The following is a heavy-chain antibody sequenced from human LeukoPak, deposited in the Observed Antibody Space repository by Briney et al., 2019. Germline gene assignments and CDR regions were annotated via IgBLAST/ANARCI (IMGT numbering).Heavy chain of an antibody. D-gene: IGHD1-26*01. CDR2: IHNSGST. Sequence: SETLSLTCTVSGGSISNYYWSWIRQPPGKGLEWIGYIHNSGSTDYNPSLKSRVTISVDTSKNQFSLKLSSVTAADTAVYYCARRPYSGSYYDWFDPWGQGTLVTVSS. CDR1: GGSISNYY. V-gene: IGHV4-59*08. CDR3: ARRPYSGSYYDWFDP. J-gene: IGHJ5*02.